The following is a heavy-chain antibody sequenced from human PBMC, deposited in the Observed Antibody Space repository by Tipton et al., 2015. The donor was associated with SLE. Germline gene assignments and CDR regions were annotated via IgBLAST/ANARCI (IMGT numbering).Heavy chain of an antibody. V-gene: IGHV4-39*07. CDR1: GGSISSSSYY. Sequence: TLSLTCTVPGGSISSSSYYWGWIRQPPGKGLEWIGSIYYSGSTYYNPSLKSRVTISVDTSKNQFSLKLSSVTAADTAVYYCAQEREGYWGQGTLVTVSS. D-gene: IGHD1-1*01. J-gene: IGHJ4*02. CDR2: IYYSGST. CDR3: AQEREGY.